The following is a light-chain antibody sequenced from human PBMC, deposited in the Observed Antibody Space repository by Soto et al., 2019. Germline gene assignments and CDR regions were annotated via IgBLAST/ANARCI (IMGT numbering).Light chain of an antibody. J-gene: IGLJ1*01. V-gene: IGLV2-14*01. CDR2: EVS. CDR3: SEYTSSLTLYV. Sequence: QSVMTQPASVSGSPGQSITISCTGTSSDVGTYNYVSWYQQHSGKAPKLMIYEVSNRPSGVSNRFSGSKSGNTASLTISGLQAEDDADYYCSEYTSSLTLYVFGSGTKVTVL. CDR1: SSDVGTYNY.